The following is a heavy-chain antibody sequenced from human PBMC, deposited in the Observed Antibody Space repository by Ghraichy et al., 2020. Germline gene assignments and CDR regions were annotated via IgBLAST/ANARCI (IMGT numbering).Heavy chain of an antibody. D-gene: IGHD3-22*01. Sequence: ESLNISCTVSGGSISSYYWSWIRQPPGKGLEWIGYIYYSGSTNYNPSLKSRVTISVDTSKNQFSLKLSSVTAADTAVYYCARVDYYDSSGYYSWGQGTLVTVSS. CDR2: IYYSGST. J-gene: IGHJ4*02. V-gene: IGHV4-59*01. CDR3: ARVDYYDSSGYYS. CDR1: GGSISSYY.